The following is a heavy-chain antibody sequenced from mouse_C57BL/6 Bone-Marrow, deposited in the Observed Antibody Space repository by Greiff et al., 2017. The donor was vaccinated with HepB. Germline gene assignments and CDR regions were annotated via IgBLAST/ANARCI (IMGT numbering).Heavy chain of an antibody. CDR2: IDPSDSYT. V-gene: IGHV1-69*01. J-gene: IGHJ2*01. Sequence: QVQLQQPGAELVMPGASVKLSCKASGYTFTSYWMHWVKQRPGQGLEWIGEIDPSDSYTNYNQKFKGKSTLTVDKSSSTAYMQLSSLTSEDSAVYYCARGGGGPGYWGQGPTLTVSS. CDR1: GYTFTSYW. CDR3: ARGGGGPGY.